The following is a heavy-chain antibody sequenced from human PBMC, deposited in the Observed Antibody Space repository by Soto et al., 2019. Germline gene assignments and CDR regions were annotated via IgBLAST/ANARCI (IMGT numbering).Heavy chain of an antibody. D-gene: IGHD4-17*01. CDR3: GRADGDHGSHRDV. CDR2: ITYSGNYI. J-gene: IGHJ6*04. CDR1: DFTFNSYT. V-gene: IGHV3-21*01. Sequence: EVQLVESGGGLVKPGGSLRLSCAASDFTFNSYTMNWVRQAPGRGPEWVSSITYSGNYIYYADSVKGRFAISRDNAQSSLSLQMNSARAEDMAVYYCGRADGDHGSHRDVWGNGTTLTASS.